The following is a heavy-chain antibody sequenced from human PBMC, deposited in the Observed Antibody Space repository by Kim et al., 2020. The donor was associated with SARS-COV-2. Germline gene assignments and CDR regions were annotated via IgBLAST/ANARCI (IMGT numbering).Heavy chain of an antibody. CDR3: ARERSGAWYLGY. CDR1: GYTFSDYY. Sequence: ASVKVSCKASGYTFSDYYLHWVRQAPGQGLEWMGRINPASGDTDYSQKFRGRVTMTRDTSISAAYMELGRLTSDDTAVFYCARERSGAWYLGYWGQGTLVTVSS. J-gene: IGHJ4*02. CDR2: INPASGDT. V-gene: IGHV1-2*06.